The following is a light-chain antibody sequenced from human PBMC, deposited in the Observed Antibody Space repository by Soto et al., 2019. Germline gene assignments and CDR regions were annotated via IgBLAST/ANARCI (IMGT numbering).Light chain of an antibody. Sequence: DIVLAQSPATLSLSPGERATLSCRASQRLSTYLVWSQQKPGQAPRLLIYDTSKMATVVPTRFSGSGSGTDFTLTISSLDPEECALYYVQQRSTWPPGYTFGHGTKLEIK. CDR3: QQRSTWPPGYT. V-gene: IGKV3-11*01. CDR2: DTS. J-gene: IGKJ2*01. CDR1: QRLSTY.